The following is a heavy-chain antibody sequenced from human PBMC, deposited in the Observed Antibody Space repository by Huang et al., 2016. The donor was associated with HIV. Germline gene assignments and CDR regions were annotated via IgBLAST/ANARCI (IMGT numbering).Heavy chain of an antibody. V-gene: IGHV4-39*01. CDR2: INYAGST. CDR3: ARDIAIFGEPLDS. Sequence: QPRLQESGPGLVKPSETLSLTCTVSGVSVTRSPWYWVWVRQSPGKGLGWIASINYAGSTYYKSSLKMRLTTSLDPAKNQFSLKLTSVTAADTAVYFCARDIAIFGEPLDSWGQGTAVTVSS. J-gene: IGHJ4*02. CDR1: GVSVTRSPWY. D-gene: IGHD3-3*01.